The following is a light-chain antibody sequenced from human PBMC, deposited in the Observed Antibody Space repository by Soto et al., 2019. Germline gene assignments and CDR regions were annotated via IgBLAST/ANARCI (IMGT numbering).Light chain of an antibody. CDR2: EVT. J-gene: IGLJ2*01. Sequence: QSALTRPPSASGSLGQSVTISCTGTSSDVGGYNYVSWHQQHPGKAPKVMIYEVTKRPPGLPDRFSGSKSGNTASLTVSGLQAEDEADYCSSFAGGGSPVLLVGGIKLTVL. V-gene: IGLV2-8*01. CDR1: SSDVGGYNY. CDR3: SSFAGGGSPVL.